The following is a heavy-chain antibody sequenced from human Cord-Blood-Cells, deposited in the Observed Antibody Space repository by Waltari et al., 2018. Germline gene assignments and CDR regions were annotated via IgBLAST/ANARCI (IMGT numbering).Heavy chain of an antibody. CDR1: GGSSSGYY. D-gene: IGHD3-22*01. CDR2: INHSGST. CDR3: ARGRQEDDSSGYYDY. Sequence: QVQLQQWGAGLLKPSETLSLTCAVYGGSSSGYYWSWIRQPPGKGLEWIGEINHSGSTNYNPSLKSRVTISVDTSKNQFSLKLSSVTAADTAVYYCARGRQEDDSSGYYDYWGQGTLVTVSS. V-gene: IGHV4-34*01. J-gene: IGHJ4*02.